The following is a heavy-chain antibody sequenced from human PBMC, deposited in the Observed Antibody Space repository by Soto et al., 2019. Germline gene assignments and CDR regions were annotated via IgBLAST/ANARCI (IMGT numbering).Heavy chain of an antibody. V-gene: IGHV1-58*01. Sequence: QMQLEQSGPEVKKPGTSVKVSCKASGFTFTSSAFQWVRQARGQRLEWIGWIAVGSGHTNYAPRFQDRVTLTRDMSTATTYMELSRLTSEDTAIYYCAADATAWQQMVPSDYWGQGTLVTVSS. CDR1: GFTFTSSA. CDR3: AADATAWQQMVPSDY. CDR2: IAVGSGHT. J-gene: IGHJ4*02. D-gene: IGHD2-8*01.